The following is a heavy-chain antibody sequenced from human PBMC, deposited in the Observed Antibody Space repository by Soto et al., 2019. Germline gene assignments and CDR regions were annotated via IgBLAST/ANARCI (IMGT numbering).Heavy chain of an antibody. D-gene: IGHD2-2*01. CDR1: GFTFSSYS. J-gene: IGHJ6*02. CDR3: ARANPGPCRGTSYYYYGMDV. Sequence: EVQLVESGGGLVKPGGSLRLSCAASGFTFSSYSMTWVHQAPGKGLEWVSSISSSSSYIYYADSVKGRFTISRDNAKNSLYLQMNSLRAEDTAVYYCARANPGPCRGTSYYYYGMDVWGQGTTVTVSS. V-gene: IGHV3-21*01. CDR2: ISSSSSYI.